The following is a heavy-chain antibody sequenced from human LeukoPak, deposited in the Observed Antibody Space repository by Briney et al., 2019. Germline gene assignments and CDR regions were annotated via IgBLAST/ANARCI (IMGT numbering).Heavy chain of an antibody. CDR2: IYYSGST. D-gene: IGHD2-2*02. CDR1: GGSISSGGYY. Sequence: SETLSLTCTVSGGSISSGGYYWSWIRQHPGKGLEWIGYIYYSGSTFYNPSLKSRVTISVDTSKNQFSLKLSSVTAADTAVYYCARSGPNCSSTSCYTPLGMDVWGKGPRSPSPQ. J-gene: IGHJ6*01. CDR3: ARSGPNCSSTSCYTPLGMDV. V-gene: IGHV4-31*03.